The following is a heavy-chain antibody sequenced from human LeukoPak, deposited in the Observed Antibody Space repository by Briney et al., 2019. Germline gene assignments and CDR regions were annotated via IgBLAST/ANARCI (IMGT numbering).Heavy chain of an antibody. CDR2: IYYSGST. CDR1: GGSIGSGGYY. V-gene: IGHV4-31*03. D-gene: IGHD1-7*01. Sequence: SQTLSLTCTVSGGSIGSGGYYWSWIRQHPGKGLEWIGYIYYSGSTYYNPSLKSRVTISVDTSKNQFSLKLSSVTAADTAVYYCARGNYVVSSYFDYWGQGTLVTVSS. CDR3: ARGNYVVSSYFDY. J-gene: IGHJ4*02.